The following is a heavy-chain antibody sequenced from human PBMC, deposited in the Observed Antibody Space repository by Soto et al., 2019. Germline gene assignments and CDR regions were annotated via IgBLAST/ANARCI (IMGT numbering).Heavy chain of an antibody. Sequence: PSETLSLTCTVSGGSISNHYWSWIRQPPGKGLEWIGYIYHSGSTNYNFSLKSRVTISMDMSKSQFSLKLSSVTAADTAVYYCARHFDTSGYSYLDAFDIWGQGTMVT. CDR2: IYHSGST. V-gene: IGHV4-59*08. CDR3: ARHFDTSGYSYLDAFDI. J-gene: IGHJ3*02. D-gene: IGHD3-22*01. CDR1: GGSISNHY.